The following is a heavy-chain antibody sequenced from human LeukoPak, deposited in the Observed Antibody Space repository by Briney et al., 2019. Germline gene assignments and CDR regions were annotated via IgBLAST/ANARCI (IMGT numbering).Heavy chain of an antibody. CDR2: IYYSGST. D-gene: IGHD2-2*01. Sequence: SETLSLTCTVSGGSISSSSYYWSWIRQPPGKGLEWIGHIYYSGSTNYNPSLKSRVTISVDTSKNQFSLKLSSVTAADTAVYYCARDLKGYCSSTSCENWFDPWGQGTLVTVSS. CDR3: ARDLKGYCSSTSCENWFDP. J-gene: IGHJ5*02. V-gene: IGHV4-61*01. CDR1: GGSISSSSYY.